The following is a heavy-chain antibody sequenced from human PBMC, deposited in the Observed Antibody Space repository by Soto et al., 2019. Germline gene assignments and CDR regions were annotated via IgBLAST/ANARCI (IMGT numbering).Heavy chain of an antibody. CDR2: IYYSGST. J-gene: IGHJ4*02. Sequence: QVQLQESGPGLVKPSQTLSLTCTVSGGSISSGGYYWSWIRQHPGKGLEWIGYIYYSGSTYYNPSLTSRVPISVDTSKTQFSLKLSSVTAADSAGYYCARPPYYYDRSGRGGAFDYWGQGTLVTVSS. V-gene: IGHV4-31*03. CDR1: GGSISSGGYY. CDR3: ARPPYYYDRSGRGGAFDY. D-gene: IGHD3-22*01.